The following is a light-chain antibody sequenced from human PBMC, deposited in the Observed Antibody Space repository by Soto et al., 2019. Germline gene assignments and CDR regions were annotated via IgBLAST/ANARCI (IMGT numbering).Light chain of an antibody. V-gene: IGKV1-39*01. CDR1: QGISTY. CDR2: AAS. Sequence: DIEKTQSPSSLSECAADIFTISFGASQGISTYLNWYQQKPGKAPKLLIYAASSLQSGVPSRFSGSGSETDFTLTISSLQPEDFATYSCQQSYNTTWTFGQGTEVDIK. CDR3: QQSYNTTWT. J-gene: IGKJ1*01.